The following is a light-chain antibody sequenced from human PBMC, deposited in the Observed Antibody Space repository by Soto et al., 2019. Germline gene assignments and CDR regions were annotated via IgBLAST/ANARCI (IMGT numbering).Light chain of an antibody. V-gene: IGKV3-20*01. CDR3: QQYGTSPSIT. CDR1: QSVFSSY. CDR2: GAS. J-gene: IGKJ4*01. Sequence: EIVLTQSPGTLSLSPGERATLSCRASQSVFSSYLAWYQQKPGQAPRLLIYGASTRATGTPDRFSGFGSGTDFILTISRLEPDDFAVYYCQQYGTSPSITFGGGTKVEIK.